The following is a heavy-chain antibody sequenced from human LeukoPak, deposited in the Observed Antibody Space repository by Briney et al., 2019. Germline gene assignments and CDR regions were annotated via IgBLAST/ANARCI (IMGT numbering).Heavy chain of an antibody. CDR3: ARDRRYSSGWYLDY. V-gene: IGHV3-21*01. Sequence: PGGSLRLSCAASGFTFSSYSMNWVRQAPGKGLEWVSSISSSSSYIYYADSVKGRFTISRDNSKNTLYLQMNSLRAEDTAVYYCARDRRYSSGWYLDYWGQGTLVTVSS. D-gene: IGHD6-19*01. CDR2: ISSSSSYI. J-gene: IGHJ4*02. CDR1: GFTFSSYS.